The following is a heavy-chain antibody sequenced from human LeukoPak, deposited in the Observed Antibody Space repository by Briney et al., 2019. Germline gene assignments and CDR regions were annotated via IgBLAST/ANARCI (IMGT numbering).Heavy chain of an antibody. V-gene: IGHV4-4*02. CDR3: ARVNINNWHSCDY. J-gene: IGHJ4*02. D-gene: IGHD1-1*01. Sequence: PSGTLSLTCAVSGVSISSNNWWGWVRQPPGKGLEWIGEIYHSGSPNYNPSLKSRVTISVDKFRNHFSLNLSSVTAADTAVYYCARVNINNWHSCDYWGQGTLVTVSS. CDR1: GVSISSNNW. CDR2: IYHSGSP.